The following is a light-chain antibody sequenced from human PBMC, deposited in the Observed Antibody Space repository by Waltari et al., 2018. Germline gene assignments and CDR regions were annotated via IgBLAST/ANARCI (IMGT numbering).Light chain of an antibody. V-gene: IGLV2-14*03. CDR2: AVS. CDR1: ASDVGGSNY. J-gene: IGLJ2*01. CDR3: SSYSSSSSLV. Sequence: QSALTQPASVSGSPGQSITISCTATASDVGGSNYVSWFQQHPGKAPKLMIYAVSARPSGVSYRFSGSKSGNTASLTISGLQAADEADYYCSSYSSSSSLVFGGGTRLTVL.